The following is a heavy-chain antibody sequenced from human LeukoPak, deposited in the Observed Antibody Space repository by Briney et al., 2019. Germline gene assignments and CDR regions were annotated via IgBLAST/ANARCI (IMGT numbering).Heavy chain of an antibody. J-gene: IGHJ5*02. D-gene: IGHD3-3*01. CDR1: GGSIGSYY. CDR2: IYTSGST. V-gene: IGHV4-4*07. CDR3: ARDYDFWSGYMDNWFDP. Sequence: SETLSLTCTVSGGSIGSYYWSWIRQPAGKGLEWIGRIYTSGSTNYNPSLKSRVTMSVDTSKNQFSLKLSSVTAADTAVYYCARDYDFWSGYMDNWFDPWGQGTLVTVSS.